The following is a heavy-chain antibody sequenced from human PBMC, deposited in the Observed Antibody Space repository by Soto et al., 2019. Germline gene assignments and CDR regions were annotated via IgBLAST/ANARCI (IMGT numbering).Heavy chain of an antibody. D-gene: IGHD6-13*01. J-gene: IGHJ5*02. CDR3: ARAIAAAGKFRFDP. CDR1: GGTFSSYA. CDR2: IIPIFGTA. V-gene: IGHV1-69*13. Sequence: SVKVSCKASGGTFSSYAISWVRQAPGQGLEWMGGIIPIFGTANYAQKFQGRVTITADESTSTAYMELSSLRFEDTAVYYCARAIAAAGKFRFDPWGQGTLVTVSS.